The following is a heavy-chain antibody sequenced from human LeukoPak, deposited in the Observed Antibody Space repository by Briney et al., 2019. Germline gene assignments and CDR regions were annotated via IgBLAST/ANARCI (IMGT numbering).Heavy chain of an antibody. Sequence: SQTLSLTCAISGDSVSSNSAAWKWIRQSPSRGLEWLGRTYYRSKWYNDYAVSVKSRITTNPDTSKNQFSLQLNSVTPEDTALYSCYRFEAPAVTGYDYGAKGTLVTVSS. CDR1: GDSVSSNSAA. CDR3: YRFEAPAVTGYDY. V-gene: IGHV6-1*01. CDR2: TYYRSKWYN. D-gene: IGHD6-25*01. J-gene: IGHJ4*02.